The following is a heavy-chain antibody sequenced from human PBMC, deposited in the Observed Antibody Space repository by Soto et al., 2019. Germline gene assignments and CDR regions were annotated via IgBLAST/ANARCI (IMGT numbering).Heavy chain of an antibody. CDR2: ISGSVGST. CDR3: AKDQDIAAAGYGMDV. Sequence: GGSLRLSCAASGFTFSSYAMSWVRQAPGKGLEWVSAISGSVGSTYYADSVKGRFTISRDNSKNTLYLQMNSLRAEDTAVYYCAKDQDIAAAGYGMDVWGQGTTVTVSS. D-gene: IGHD6-13*01. V-gene: IGHV3-23*01. J-gene: IGHJ6*02. CDR1: GFTFSSYA.